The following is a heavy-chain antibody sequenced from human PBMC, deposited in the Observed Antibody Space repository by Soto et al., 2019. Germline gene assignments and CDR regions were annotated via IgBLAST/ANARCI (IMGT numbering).Heavy chain of an antibody. Sequence: SETLSLTCAVSGGSISSGGYSWSWIRQPPGKGLEWIGYIYHSGSTYYNPSLKSRVTISVDRSKNQFSLKLSSVTAADTAVYYCARGIAAAARGSYYFDYWGQGTLVTVSS. V-gene: IGHV4-30-2*01. CDR1: GGSISSGGYS. D-gene: IGHD6-13*01. J-gene: IGHJ4*02. CDR3: ARGIAAAARGSYYFDY. CDR2: IYHSGST.